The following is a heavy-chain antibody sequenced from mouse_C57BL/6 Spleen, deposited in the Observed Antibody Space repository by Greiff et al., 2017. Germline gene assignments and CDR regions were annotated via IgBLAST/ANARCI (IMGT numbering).Heavy chain of an antibody. CDR2: IHPSDSDT. CDR3: AIGVYYGNYVNWFAY. Sequence: QVQLQQPGAELVKPGASVKVSCKASGYTFTSYWMHWVKQRPGQGLEWIGRIHPSDSDTNYNQKFKGKATLTVDKSSSTAYMQLSSLTSEDSAVYYCAIGVYYGNYVNWFAYWGQGTLVTVSA. D-gene: IGHD2-1*01. V-gene: IGHV1-74*01. CDR1: GYTFTSYW. J-gene: IGHJ3*01.